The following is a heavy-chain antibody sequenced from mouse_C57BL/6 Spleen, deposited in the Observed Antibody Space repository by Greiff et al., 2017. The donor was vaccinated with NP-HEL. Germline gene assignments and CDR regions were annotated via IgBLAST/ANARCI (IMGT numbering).Heavy chain of an antibody. CDR3: AYYDYGGAMDY. CDR2: IYPGSGST. V-gene: IGHV1-55*01. Sequence: QVQLKESGAELVKPGASVKMSCKASGYTFTSYWITWVKQRPGQGLEWIGDIYPGSGSTNYNEKFKSKATLTVDTSSSTAYMQLSSLTSEDSAVYYCAYYDYGGAMDYWGQGTSVTVSS. D-gene: IGHD2-4*01. CDR1: GYTFTSYW. J-gene: IGHJ4*01.